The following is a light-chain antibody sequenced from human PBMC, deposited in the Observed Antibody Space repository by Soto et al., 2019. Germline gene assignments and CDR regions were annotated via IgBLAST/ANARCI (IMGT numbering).Light chain of an antibody. V-gene: IGLV4-69*01. Sequence: QPVLTQSPSASASLGASVKPTCTLSSGHSNYAIAWHQQQSEKGPRYLMKLNSDGSHSKGDGIPDRFSGSSSGAERYLTISRLQSEDEADYYCQTWGSGIVVFGGGTKLTVL. J-gene: IGLJ2*01. CDR3: QTWGSGIVV. CDR1: SGHSNYA. CDR2: LNSDGSH.